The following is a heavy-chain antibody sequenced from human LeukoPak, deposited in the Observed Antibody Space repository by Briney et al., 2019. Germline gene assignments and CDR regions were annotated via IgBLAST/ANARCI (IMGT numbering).Heavy chain of an antibody. CDR2: IYYSGST. CDR3: ARRHPYYDSSGYWVGGFDY. D-gene: IGHD3-22*01. J-gene: IGHJ4*02. Sequence: SETLSLTCTVSGGSISSSSYYWGWIRQPPGKGLEWIGTIYYSGSTYYNSSLKTRVTISADTSKNQFSLKLSSVTAADTAVYYCARRHPYYDSSGYWVGGFDYWGQGTLVTVSS. V-gene: IGHV4-39*07. CDR1: GGSISSSSYY.